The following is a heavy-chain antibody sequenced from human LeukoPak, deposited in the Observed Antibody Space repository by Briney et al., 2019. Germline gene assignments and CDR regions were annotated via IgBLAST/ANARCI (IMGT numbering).Heavy chain of an antibody. CDR3: ARGRRVAGEYYFDY. V-gene: IGHV4-59*01. D-gene: IGHD6-19*01. CDR2: IYYSGST. J-gene: IGHJ4*02. CDR1: GGSISSYY. Sequence: SETLSLTCTVSGGSISSYYCSWIRQPPGKGLEWIGYIYYSGSTNYNPSLKSRVTISVDTSKNQFSLKLSSVTAADTAVYYCARGRRVAGEYYFDYWGQGTLVTVSS.